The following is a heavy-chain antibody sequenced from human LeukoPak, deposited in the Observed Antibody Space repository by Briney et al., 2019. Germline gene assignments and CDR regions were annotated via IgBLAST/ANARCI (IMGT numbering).Heavy chain of an antibody. J-gene: IGHJ4*02. D-gene: IGHD3-16*01. CDR1: GLTFSHHW. Sequence: GGSLRLSCGVSGLTFSHHWFSWVRQAPGKGLEWVATISQDGSEKIYVDSVKGRFSISRDNAKSSLYLQMNSLRAEDTAVYYCARDGPWGGYFDYWGQGTLVTVSS. V-gene: IGHV3-7*01. CDR3: ARDGPWGGYFDY. CDR2: ISQDGSEK.